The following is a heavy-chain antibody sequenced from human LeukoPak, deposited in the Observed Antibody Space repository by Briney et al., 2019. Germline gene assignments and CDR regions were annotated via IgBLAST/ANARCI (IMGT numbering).Heavy chain of an antibody. CDR3: AKGHGSGSYDY. J-gene: IGHJ4*02. V-gene: IGHV3-9*01. CDR2: ISWNSGSI. D-gene: IGHD3-10*01. Sequence: PGGSLRLSCAAFGFTFDDYAMHWVRQAPGKGLEWVSGISWNSGSIGYADSVKGRFTISRDNAKNSLYLQMNSLRAEDTALYYCAKGHGSGSYDYWGQGTLVTVSS. CDR1: GFTFDDYA.